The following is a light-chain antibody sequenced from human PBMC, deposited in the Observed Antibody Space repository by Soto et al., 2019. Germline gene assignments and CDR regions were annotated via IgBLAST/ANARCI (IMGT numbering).Light chain of an antibody. CDR1: QSVSNDY. CDR3: QQYGDSPLT. Sequence: EMVLTQSPGTLSLSPGDRATLSCRASQSVSNDYLAWFQQKPGQTPRLLIYSVSSRATGIPDRFSGSGSGTDFTLTISRLEPEDFAVYHCQQYGDSPLTFGGGTKVDIK. V-gene: IGKV3-20*01. J-gene: IGKJ4*01. CDR2: SVS.